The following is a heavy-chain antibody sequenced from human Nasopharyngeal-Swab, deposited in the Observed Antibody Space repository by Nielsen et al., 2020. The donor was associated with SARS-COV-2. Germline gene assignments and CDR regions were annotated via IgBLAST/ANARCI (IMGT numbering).Heavy chain of an antibody. J-gene: IGHJ5*02. CDR1: GFTFSNAW. D-gene: IGHD2-15*01. V-gene: IGHV3-15*01. CDR3: TTLDIVVVVAAIPIDP. Sequence: GESLKISCAASGFTFSNAWMSWVRQAPGKGLEWVGRIKSKTDGGTTDYAAPVKGRFTISRDDSKNTLYLQMNSLKTEDTAVYYCTTLDIVVVVAAIPIDPWGQGTLVTVSS. CDR2: IKSKTDGGTT.